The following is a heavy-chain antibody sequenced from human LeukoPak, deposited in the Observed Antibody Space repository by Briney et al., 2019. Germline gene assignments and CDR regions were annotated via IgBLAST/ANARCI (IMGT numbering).Heavy chain of an antibody. Sequence: SQTLSLTRAISGDSVSSNSAAWNWIRQSPSRGLEWLGRTYYRSKWYNDYAVSVKSRITINPDTSKNQFSLQLNSVTPEDTALYYCARLRGYSYGTYYYYGMDVWGQGTTVTVSS. CDR2: TYYRSKWYN. CDR1: GDSVSSNSAA. CDR3: ARLRGYSYGTYYYYGMDV. V-gene: IGHV6-1*01. J-gene: IGHJ6*02. D-gene: IGHD5-18*01.